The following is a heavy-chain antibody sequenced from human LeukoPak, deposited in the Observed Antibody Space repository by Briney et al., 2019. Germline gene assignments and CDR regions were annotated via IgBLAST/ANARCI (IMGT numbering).Heavy chain of an antibody. Sequence: GASVKVSCKASGGTFSSYAISWVRQAPGQGLEWMGWISAYNGNTNYAQRLQGRVTMTTDTSTSTVYMELRSLRSDDTAVYYCARGSGWYGAFDIWGQGTMVTVSS. V-gene: IGHV1-18*01. D-gene: IGHD6-19*01. CDR1: GGTFSSYA. CDR3: ARGSGWYGAFDI. J-gene: IGHJ3*02. CDR2: ISAYNGNT.